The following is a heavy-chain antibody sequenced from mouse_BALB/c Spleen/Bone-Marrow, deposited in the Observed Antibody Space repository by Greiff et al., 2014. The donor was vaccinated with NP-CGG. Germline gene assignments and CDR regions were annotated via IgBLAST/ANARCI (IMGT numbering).Heavy chain of an antibody. D-gene: IGHD2-1*01. J-gene: IGHJ3*01. CDR3: ARAYGNYAFAY. CDR1: GYSITSDYV. V-gene: IGHV3-2*02. CDR2: ISYSGTS. Sequence: VQFQQPGPGLVKPSQSLSLTCTLTGYSITSDYVWNWIRQFPGDKLEWMGYISYSGTSNYNPSLKSRISITRDTSKNQFFLQLNSVTAEDTATYYCARAYGNYAFAYWGQGTLVTVSA.